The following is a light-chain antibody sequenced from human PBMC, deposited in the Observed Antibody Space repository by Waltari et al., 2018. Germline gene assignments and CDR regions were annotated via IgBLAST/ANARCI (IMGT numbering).Light chain of an antibody. V-gene: IGKV1-6*01. J-gene: IGKJ1*01. Sequence: AIQMTQSPSSLSASVGDRVTITCRASQGIRNDLGWYQQKAGKAPKLLIYGASSLRSGVPSRFSGSGSGTDFTLTISSLQAEDVAVYYCQQYHSTPRGTFGQGTKVEIK. CDR1: QGIRND. CDR3: QQYHSTPRGT. CDR2: GAS.